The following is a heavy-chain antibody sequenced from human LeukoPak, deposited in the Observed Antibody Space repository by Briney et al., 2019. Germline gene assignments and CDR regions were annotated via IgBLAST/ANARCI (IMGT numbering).Heavy chain of an antibody. D-gene: IGHD3-22*01. Sequence: GGSLRLSCAASGFTFSSYSMSWVRQAPGKGLEWVSSISGSGGSTYYADSVKGRFTISRDNSKNTLYLQMNSLRAEDKAVYYCEKDMVVVITNFDYWGQGTLVTVSS. J-gene: IGHJ4*02. CDR2: ISGSGGST. V-gene: IGHV3-23*01. CDR3: EKDMVVVITNFDY. CDR1: GFTFSSYS.